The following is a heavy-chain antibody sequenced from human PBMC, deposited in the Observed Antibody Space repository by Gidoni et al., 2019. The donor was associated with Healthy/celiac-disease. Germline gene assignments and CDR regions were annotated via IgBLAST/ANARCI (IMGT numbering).Heavy chain of an antibody. CDR1: GFTFSSHG. CDR3: AREIGDYPTADRSGYYGMDV. D-gene: IGHD4-17*01. V-gene: IGHV3-33*01. CDR2: IWYDGSNK. J-gene: IGHJ6*02. Sequence: QVQLVESGGGVVQPGRSLRLSCAASGFTFSSHGMPWVRQAPGKGLEWVAVIWYDGSNKYYADSVKGRFTISRDNSKNTLYLQMNSLRAEDTAVYYCAREIGDYPTADRSGYYGMDVWGQGTTVTVSS.